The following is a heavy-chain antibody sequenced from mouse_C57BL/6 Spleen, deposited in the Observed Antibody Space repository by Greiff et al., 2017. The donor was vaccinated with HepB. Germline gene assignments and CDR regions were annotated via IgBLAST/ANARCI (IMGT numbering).Heavy chain of an antibody. CDR1: GYTFTEYT. D-gene: IGHD2-2*01. CDR3: ARHEGGYDAYYAMDY. CDR2: FYPGSGSI. V-gene: IGHV1-62-2*01. Sequence: VQGVESGAELVKPGASVKLSCKASGYTFTEYTIHWVKQRSGQGLEWIGWFYPGSGSIKYNEKFKDKATLTADKSSSTVYMELSRLTSEDSAVYFCARHEGGYDAYYAMDYWGQGTSVTVSS. J-gene: IGHJ4*01.